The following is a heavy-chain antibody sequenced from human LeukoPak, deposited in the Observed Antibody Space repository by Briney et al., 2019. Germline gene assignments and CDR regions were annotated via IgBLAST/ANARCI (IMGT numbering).Heavy chain of an antibody. J-gene: IGHJ6*02. Sequence: GGSLRLSCAASGFTFSSYAMHWVRQAPGKGLEWVAVISYDGSNKYYADSVKGRFTISRDNSKNTLYLQMNSLRAEDTAVYYCARTLVVVMYYGMDVWGQGTTVTVSS. CDR1: GFTFSSYA. CDR2: ISYDGSNK. D-gene: IGHD3-22*01. V-gene: IGHV3-30-3*01. CDR3: ARTLVVVMYYGMDV.